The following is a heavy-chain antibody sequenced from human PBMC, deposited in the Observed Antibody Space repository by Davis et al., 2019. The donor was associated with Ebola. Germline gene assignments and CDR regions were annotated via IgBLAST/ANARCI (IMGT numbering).Heavy chain of an antibody. D-gene: IGHD3-10*01. CDR3: ARGSGSGGLNWFDP. V-gene: IGHV4-59*11. CDR1: GGSISTHY. CDR2: IYYSGST. J-gene: IGHJ5*02. Sequence: SETLSLTCTVSGGSISTHYWSWIRQPPGKGLEWSGYIYYSGSTNYNPSLKSRVTISVDTSKNQFSLKLSSVTAADTAVYYCARGSGSGGLNWFDPWGQGTLVTVSS.